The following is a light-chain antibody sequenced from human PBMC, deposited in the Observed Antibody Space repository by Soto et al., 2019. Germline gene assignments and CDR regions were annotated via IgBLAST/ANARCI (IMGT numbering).Light chain of an antibody. V-gene: IGKV1-39*01. CDR3: QQSYSTLVLT. CDR1: QGVDSD. J-gene: IGKJ4*01. Sequence: IQMTQSPSSLSASVGDRVTISCRASQGVDSDLSWYQQKPGKAPKLLIYAASSLHSGVPTRFRGSGSGTHFTLTISSLQPEDVATYYCQQSYSTLVLTFGGGTKVELK. CDR2: AAS.